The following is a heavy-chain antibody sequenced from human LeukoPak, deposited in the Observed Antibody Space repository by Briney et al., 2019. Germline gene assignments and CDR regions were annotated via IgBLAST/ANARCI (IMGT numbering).Heavy chain of an antibody. CDR1: GGSFSGYY. D-gene: IGHD3-10*01. CDR2: INHSGST. J-gene: IGHJ3*02. CDR3: ARVIWAFDI. V-gene: IGHV4-34*01. Sequence: PSEALSLTCAVYGGSFSGYYWSWIRQPPGKGLERIGEINHSGSTNYHPSLKSRVTISVDTSKNQFSLKLSSVTAADTAVYYCARVIWAFDIWGQGTMVTVSS.